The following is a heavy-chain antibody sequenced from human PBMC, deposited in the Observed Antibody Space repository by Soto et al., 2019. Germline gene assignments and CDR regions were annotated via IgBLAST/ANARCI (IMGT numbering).Heavy chain of an antibody. CDR2: INRSGTS. D-gene: IGHD3-10*01. CDR1: GGSFRGYY. CDR3: ARGEITLLGGLDV. J-gene: IGHJ6*02. V-gene: IGHV4-34*01. Sequence: PSETLSLTCTVSGGSFRGYYWGWVRQPPGKGLDWIGEINRSGTSNYHPSLKSRVTISVATSKNQFSLTVNSVTPADTAVYYCARGEITLLGGLDVWGQGTTVTVSS.